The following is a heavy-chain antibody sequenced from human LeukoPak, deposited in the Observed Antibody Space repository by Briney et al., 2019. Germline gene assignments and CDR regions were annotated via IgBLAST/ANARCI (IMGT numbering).Heavy chain of an antibody. Sequence: SETLSLTCTVSGGSISSSSYYWGWIRQPPGKGLEWIGGIYSSGSTYYNPSLKSRVTISVDTSKNQFSLKLSSVTAADTAVYYCARVRMTQFDYWGQGTLVTVSS. CDR3: ARVRMTQFDY. J-gene: IGHJ4*02. CDR1: GGSISSSSYY. D-gene: IGHD2-21*02. CDR2: IYSSGST. V-gene: IGHV4-39*01.